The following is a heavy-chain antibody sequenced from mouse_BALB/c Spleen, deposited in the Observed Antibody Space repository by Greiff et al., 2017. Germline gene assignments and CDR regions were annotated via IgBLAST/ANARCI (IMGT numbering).Heavy chain of an antibody. D-gene: IGHD2-3*01. CDR2: INPSNGRT. Sequence: QVQLQQPGAELVKPGASVKLSCKASGYTFTSYWMHWVKQRPGQGLEWIGEINPSNGRTNYNEKFKSKATLTVDKSSSTAYMQLSSLTSEDSAVYYCATGGWLLRAMDYWGQGTSVTASS. CDR3: ATGGWLLRAMDY. CDR1: GYTFTSYW. J-gene: IGHJ4*01. V-gene: IGHV1S81*02.